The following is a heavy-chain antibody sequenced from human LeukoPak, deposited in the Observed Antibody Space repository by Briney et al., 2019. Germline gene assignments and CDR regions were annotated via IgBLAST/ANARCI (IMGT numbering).Heavy chain of an antibody. Sequence: PGGSLRLSCAASGFTFSSYGMHWVRQAPGKGLEWVAFIRYDGSNKYYADSVKGRFTISRDNSKNTLYLQMNSLRAEDTAVYYCARAAGESTHGYCSGGSCYSRYYYGMDVWGQGTTVTVSS. CDR1: GFTFSSYG. CDR3: ARAAGESTHGYCSGGSCYSRYYYGMDV. D-gene: IGHD2-15*01. V-gene: IGHV3-30*02. CDR2: IRYDGSNK. J-gene: IGHJ6*02.